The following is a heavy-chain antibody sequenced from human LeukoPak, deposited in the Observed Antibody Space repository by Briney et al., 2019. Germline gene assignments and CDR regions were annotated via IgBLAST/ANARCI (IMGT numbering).Heavy chain of an antibody. CDR3: ARDPGITMVRGVIWSYGMDV. Sequence: SETLSLTCTVSGGSISSSSYYWGWIRQPPGKGLEWIGSIYYSGSTYYNPSLKSRVTISVDTSKNQFSLKLSSVTAADTAAYYCARDPGITMVRGVIWSYGMDVWGKGTTVTVSS. J-gene: IGHJ6*04. V-gene: IGHV4-39*07. CDR2: IYYSGST. D-gene: IGHD3-10*01. CDR1: GGSISSSSYY.